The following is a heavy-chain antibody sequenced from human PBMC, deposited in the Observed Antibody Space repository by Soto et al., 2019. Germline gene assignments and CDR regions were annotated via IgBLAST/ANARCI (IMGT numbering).Heavy chain of an antibody. Sequence: GGSLRLSCTTSGLTFRNHAMTWVRQAPDKGLEWVSTISDSGVNTHYADSVKGRFTISRDNSRNTLYLQMNSLRGEDTAVYYCVSWESAHFDYWGQGTVVTVSS. CDR1: GLTFRNHA. V-gene: IGHV3-23*01. J-gene: IGHJ4*02. D-gene: IGHD1-26*01. CDR2: ISDSGVNT. CDR3: VSWESAHFDY.